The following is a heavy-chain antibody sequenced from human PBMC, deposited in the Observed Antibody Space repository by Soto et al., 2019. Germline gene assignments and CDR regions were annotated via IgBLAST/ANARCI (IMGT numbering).Heavy chain of an antibody. D-gene: IGHD3-3*01. CDR3: ARELYDFWSGHEGYYYYGMDV. CDR2: IWYDGSNK. V-gene: IGHV3-33*01. CDR1: GFTFSSYG. J-gene: IGHJ6*02. Sequence: QVQLVESGGGVVQPGRSLRLSCAASGFTFSSYGMHWVRQAPGKGLEWVAVIWYDGSNKYYADSVKGRFTISRDNSKNTLYLQMNSLRAEDTAVYYCARELYDFWSGHEGYYYYGMDVWGQGTTVTVSS.